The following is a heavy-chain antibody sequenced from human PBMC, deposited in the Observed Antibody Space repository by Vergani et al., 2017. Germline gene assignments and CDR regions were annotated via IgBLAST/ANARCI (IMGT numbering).Heavy chain of an antibody. CDR3: ARSLGIDYFDY. CDR2: ISSSGSTI. V-gene: IGHV3-48*03. D-gene: IGHD7-27*01. Sequence: EVQLVESGGGLVQPGGSLRLSCAASGFTFSSHEMNWVRQAPGKGLEWVSYISSSGSTIYYADSVKGRFTISRDNAKNSLYLQMNSLRAEDTAVYYCARSLGIDYFDYWGQGTLVTVSS. CDR1: GFTFSSHE. J-gene: IGHJ4*02.